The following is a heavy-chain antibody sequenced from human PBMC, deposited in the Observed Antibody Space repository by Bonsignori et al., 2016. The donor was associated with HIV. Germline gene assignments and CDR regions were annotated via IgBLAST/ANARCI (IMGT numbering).Heavy chain of an antibody. CDR3: ARGPYDYVWGSYRGEGYYYYMDV. Sequence: WVRQAPGQGLEWMGWINPNSGGTNYAQKFQGRVTMTRDTSISTAYMELSRLRSDDTAVYYCARGPYDYVWGSYRGEGYYYYMDVWGKGTTVTVSS. D-gene: IGHD3-16*02. V-gene: IGHV1-2*02. CDR2: INPNSGGT. J-gene: IGHJ6*03.